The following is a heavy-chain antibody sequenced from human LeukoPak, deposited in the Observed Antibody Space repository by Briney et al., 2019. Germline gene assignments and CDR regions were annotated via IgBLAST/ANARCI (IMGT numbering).Heavy chain of an antibody. CDR3: ARDSQAVPARSTWFDS. D-gene: IGHD6-19*01. CDR1: GFTFSSYS. CDR2: IRYDGSNK. J-gene: IGHJ5*01. Sequence: GGSLRLSCAASGFTFSSYSMNWVRQAPGKGLEWVAVIRYDGSNKYYADSVKGRFTISRDDSKNTLYLQMDSLRAEDTAVYYCARDSQAVPARSTWFDSWGQGTLVTVSS. V-gene: IGHV3-33*08.